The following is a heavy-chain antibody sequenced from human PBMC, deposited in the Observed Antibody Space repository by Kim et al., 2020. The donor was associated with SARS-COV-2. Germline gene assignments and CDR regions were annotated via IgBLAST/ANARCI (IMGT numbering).Heavy chain of an antibody. D-gene: IGHD3-9*01. CDR3: ARDWGLRYFDWLSRGAFDI. V-gene: IGHV3-30*01. Sequence: RFPISRDNSKNTLYLQMNSLRAEDTAVYYCARDWGLRYFDWLSRGAFDIWGQGTMVTVSS. J-gene: IGHJ3*02.